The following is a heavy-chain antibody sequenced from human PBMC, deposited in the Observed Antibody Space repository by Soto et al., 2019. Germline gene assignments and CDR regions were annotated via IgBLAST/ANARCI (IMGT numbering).Heavy chain of an antibody. CDR2: ISSSSSYI. V-gene: IGHV3-21*01. Sequence: WGSLRLSCAASGFTFSSYSMNFFRQSPGKGLEWVSSISSSSSYIYYADSVKGRFTISRDNAKNSLYLPMNSLRAEDTAVYYCARDRPSRANGGFDPWGQGTLVTVSS. J-gene: IGHJ5*02. D-gene: IGHD2-8*01. CDR1: GFTFSSYS. CDR3: ARDRPSRANGGFDP.